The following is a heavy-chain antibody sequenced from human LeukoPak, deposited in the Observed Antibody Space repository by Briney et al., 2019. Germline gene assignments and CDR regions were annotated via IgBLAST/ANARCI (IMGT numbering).Heavy chain of an antibody. J-gene: IGHJ4*02. Sequence: GGSLRLSCAASGLTGSHNYVSWVRQAPGKGLEWVSAIHTSGDTCYADSVKGRFTISRDTSKNTLYLQMNTLSAEDTAVYYCARDGYITNWGLTNWGQGTLVTVSS. V-gene: IGHV3-53*01. D-gene: IGHD7-27*01. CDR2: IHTSGDT. CDR1: GLTGSHNY. CDR3: ARDGYITNWGLTN.